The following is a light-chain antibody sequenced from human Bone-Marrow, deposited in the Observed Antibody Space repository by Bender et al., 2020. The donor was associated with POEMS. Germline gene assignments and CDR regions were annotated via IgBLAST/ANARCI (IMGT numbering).Light chain of an antibody. Sequence: QSALTQPASMSGSPGQSITISCTGTGTDLGISRFVSWYQQHPGKAPKLIMFDVNNRPSAISDRFSGSKSDNTASLTISPLQAEDEADYYCSSFTDSIMVIFGGGTKVTV. V-gene: IGLV2-14*03. J-gene: IGLJ2*01. CDR1: GTDLGISRF. CDR3: SSFTDSIMVI. CDR2: DVN.